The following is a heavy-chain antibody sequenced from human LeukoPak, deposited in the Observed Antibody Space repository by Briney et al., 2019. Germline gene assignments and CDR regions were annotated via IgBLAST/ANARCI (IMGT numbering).Heavy chain of an antibody. D-gene: IGHD5-18*01. J-gene: IGHJ4*02. CDR2: ITNRGGST. Sequence: GGSLRLSCEASGFPFSNYGMIWVRQAPGKGLEWVSVITNRGGSTYYADSVKGRFTISRDNSKNTLYLQMNSLRAEDAAVYYCAKRMDIAMYFDSWGQGTLVTVSS. CDR3: AKRMDIAMYFDS. V-gene: IGHV3-23*01. CDR1: GFPFSNYG.